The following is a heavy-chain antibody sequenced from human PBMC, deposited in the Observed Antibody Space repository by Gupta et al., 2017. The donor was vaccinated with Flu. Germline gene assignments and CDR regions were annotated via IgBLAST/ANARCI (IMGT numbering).Heavy chain of an antibody. CDR1: RDSIGTSY. J-gene: IGHJ4*01. V-gene: IGHV4-59*01. CDR2: VFFSGTA. CDR3: ARGLRDFDY. Sequence: QVHLQESGPGLVKPSETLSLTCTVSRDSIGTSYWSWIRQSPGKGLEWIGYVFFSGTANYNPSLKSRVSISVDTSKNQFSLKLTSVTSADTAIYYGARGLRDFDYWGLGALVTVS.